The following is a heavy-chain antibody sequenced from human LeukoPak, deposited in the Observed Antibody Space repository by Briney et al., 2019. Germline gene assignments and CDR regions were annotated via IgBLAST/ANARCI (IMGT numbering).Heavy chain of an antibody. V-gene: IGHV3-30-3*01. J-gene: IGHJ3*02. CDR2: ISYDGSNK. CDR1: GFTFSSYA. CDR3: VTDRDAFDI. Sequence: GRSLRLSCAASGFTFSSYAMHWVRQAPGKGLEWVAVISYDGSNKYYADSVKGRFTISRDNSKNTLYLQMNSLRAEDTAVYYCVTDRDAFDIWGQGTMVTVSS.